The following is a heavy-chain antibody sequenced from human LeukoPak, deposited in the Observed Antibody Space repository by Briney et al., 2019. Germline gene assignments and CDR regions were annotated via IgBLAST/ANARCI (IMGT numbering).Heavy chain of an antibody. V-gene: IGHV4-38-2*01. D-gene: IGHD6-19*01. Sequence: GSLRLSCAASGFTFSSYEMNWVRQAPGKGLEWIGSIYHSGSTYYNPSLKSRVTISVDTSKNQLSMKLSSVTAADTAVYYCAKGAGPPWFDPWGQGILVTVSS. J-gene: IGHJ5*02. CDR2: IYHSGST. CDR1: GFTFSSYE. CDR3: AKGAGPPWFDP.